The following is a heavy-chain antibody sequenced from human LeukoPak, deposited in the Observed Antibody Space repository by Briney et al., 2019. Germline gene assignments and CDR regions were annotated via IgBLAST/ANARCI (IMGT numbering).Heavy chain of an antibody. D-gene: IGHD3-10*01. J-gene: IGHJ4*02. CDR2: IKQDGSEK. Sequence: GGSLRLSCAASGFTFSNVWMSWVRQAPGKGLEWVANIKQDGSEKNYVDSVKGRFTISRDNAKNSLYLQMNSLRVEDTAVYYCGRYGQVPIDWGPGTLVTVSS. V-gene: IGHV3-7*03. CDR1: GFTFSNVW. CDR3: GRYGQVPID.